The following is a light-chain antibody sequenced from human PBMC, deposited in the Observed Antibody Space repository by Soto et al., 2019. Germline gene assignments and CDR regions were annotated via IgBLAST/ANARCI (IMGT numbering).Light chain of an antibody. CDR1: TGAVTSGNY. Sequence: QAVVTQEPSLTVSPGGTVTLTCASNTGAVTSGNYPNWFQQKPGQVPRAKIYSTSAKHPWTPARFSGSLLGGKAALTLSGVQPEDEADYYCLLYYGDVQVFGTGTKLTVL. CDR2: STS. CDR3: LLYYGDVQV. J-gene: IGLJ1*01. V-gene: IGLV7-43*01.